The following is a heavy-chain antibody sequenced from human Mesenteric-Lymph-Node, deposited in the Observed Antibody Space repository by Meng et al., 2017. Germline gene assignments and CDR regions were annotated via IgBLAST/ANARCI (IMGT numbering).Heavy chain of an antibody. CDR3: ARVDSSGYFLDY. V-gene: IGHV4-31*03. CDR2: IYYSGST. Sequence: QVQLQESGPGLVKPSQTLSLTCTVSGGAISSGGHSWSGIRQHPGKGLEWIAYIYYSGSTYYNPSLKSRVILSVDTSKNQFSLKLSSVTSADTAVYYCARVDSSGYFLDYWGQGTLVTVSS. J-gene: IGHJ4*01. CDR1: GGAISSGGHS. D-gene: IGHD3-22*01.